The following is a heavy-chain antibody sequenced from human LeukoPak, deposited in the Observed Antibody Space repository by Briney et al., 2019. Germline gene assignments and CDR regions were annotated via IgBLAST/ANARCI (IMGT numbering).Heavy chain of an antibody. CDR1: GFTFSTYN. D-gene: IGHD3-3*01. V-gene: IGHV3-21*01. J-gene: IGHJ4*02. CDR2: ISGSSSYI. CDR3: ARDRSGYPWSYYFDY. Sequence: GGSLRLSCAASGFTFSTYNMNWVRQAPGKGLVWVSSISGSSSYIYYADSVKGRFSISRDNAKNALYLQMKSLRAEDTAVYYCARDRSGYPWSYYFDYWGQGTLVTVSS.